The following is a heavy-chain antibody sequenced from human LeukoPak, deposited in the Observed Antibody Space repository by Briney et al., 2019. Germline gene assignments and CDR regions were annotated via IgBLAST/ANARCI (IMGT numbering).Heavy chain of an antibody. CDR1: GFTFDEYG. J-gene: IGHJ4*02. Sequence: SGGSLRLSCAASGFTFDEYGMSWVRQAPGKGLEWVSGINWNGGSTGYADSVKGRFTISRDNTKKSLYLQMNSLRAEDTALYYCARDVLYDSSGYYSDYWGQGTLVTVSS. CDR3: ARDVLYDSSGYYSDY. D-gene: IGHD3-22*01. V-gene: IGHV3-20*04. CDR2: INWNGGST.